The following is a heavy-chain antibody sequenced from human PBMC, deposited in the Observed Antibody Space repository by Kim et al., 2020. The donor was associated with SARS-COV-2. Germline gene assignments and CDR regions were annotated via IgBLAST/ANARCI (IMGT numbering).Heavy chain of an antibody. CDR1: GFTFSNYW. Sequence: GGSLRLSCEASGFTFSNYWMHWVRQAPGKGLVWVSAINRDGSTTKYADSVRGRFTISRDNAMNTLYLQMSSLGVEDTAVYYCVSHYGGDDNYWCQGARVT. CDR3: VSHYGGDDNY. V-gene: IGHV3-74*03. CDR2: INRDGSTT. D-gene: IGHD2-21*01. J-gene: IGHJ4*02.